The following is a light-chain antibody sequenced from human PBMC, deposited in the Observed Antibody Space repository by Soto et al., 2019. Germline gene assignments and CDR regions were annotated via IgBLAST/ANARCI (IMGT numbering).Light chain of an antibody. CDR3: QQFGSSYT. CDR2: DAS. CDR1: QSVSSY. Sequence: EIVLTQSPGTLSLSPGERATLSCRASQSVSSYLAWYQQRPGQAPRLLIYDASRRASGIPDRISGSGSGTDFTLTSSRLEPEDFAVYYCQQFGSSYTFGQGTKLEIK. J-gene: IGKJ2*01. V-gene: IGKV3-20*01.